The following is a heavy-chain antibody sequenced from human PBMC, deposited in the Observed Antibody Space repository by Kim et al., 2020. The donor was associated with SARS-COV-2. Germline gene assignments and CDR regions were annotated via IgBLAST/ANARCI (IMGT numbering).Heavy chain of an antibody. D-gene: IGHD3-9*01. CDR2: IYYSGST. CDR1: GGSVSSGSYY. V-gene: IGHV4-61*01. CDR3: ARIQNYDILTGYSLFDY. J-gene: IGHJ4*02. Sequence: SETLSLTCTVSGGSVSSGSYYWSWIRQPPGKGLEWIGYIYYSGSTNYNPSRKSRINISVDTSQNQFSLKLSSVTATATAVYYCARIQNYDILTGYSLFDYWAQGTQVTVSA.